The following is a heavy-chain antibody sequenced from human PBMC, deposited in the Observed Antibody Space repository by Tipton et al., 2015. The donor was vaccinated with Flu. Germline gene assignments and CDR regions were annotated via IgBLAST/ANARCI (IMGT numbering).Heavy chain of an antibody. CDR3: ARLGNRDYFYYGMDV. J-gene: IGHJ6*02. D-gene: IGHD1/OR15-1a*01. CDR2: INDSGTT. V-gene: IGHV4-34*01. CDR1: NESVSGYT. Sequence: TLSLTCAVYNESVSGYTWSWIRQPPGKGLEWIGEINDSGTTEYNPSLKSRVSMSVETSKNQFSLKLKSVNAADTAVYYCARLGNRDYFYYGMDVWGQGTTVTVSS.